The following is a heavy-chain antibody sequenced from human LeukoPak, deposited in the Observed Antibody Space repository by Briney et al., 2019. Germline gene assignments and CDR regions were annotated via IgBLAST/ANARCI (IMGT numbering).Heavy chain of an antibody. CDR3: AKVQSSGWYPPCDY. D-gene: IGHD6-19*01. J-gene: IGHJ4*02. CDR2: ISYDGSNK. CDR1: GFTFSSYA. V-gene: IGHV3-30-3*01. Sequence: PGGSLRLSCAASGFTFSSYAMHWVRQAPGKGLEWVAVISYDGSNKYYADSVKGRFTISRDNSKNTLYLQMNSLRAEDTAVYYCAKVQSSGWYPPCDYWGQGTLVTVSS.